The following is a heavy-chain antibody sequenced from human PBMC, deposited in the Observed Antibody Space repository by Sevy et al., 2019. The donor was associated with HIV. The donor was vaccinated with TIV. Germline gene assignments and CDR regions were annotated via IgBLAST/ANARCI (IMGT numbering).Heavy chain of an antibody. Sequence: GGSLRLSCTVTEFTSRAFAMSWVRQTPEKGLEWVSSISGSGGLTHYADSVKGRFTISRDKSQGTVYLQMNSLAVDDTAVYYCAKPNRNFTPDWFDTWGQGTLVTVSS. CDR1: EFTSRAFA. CDR2: ISGSGGLT. D-gene: IGHD1-7*01. CDR3: AKPNRNFTPDWFDT. V-gene: IGHV3-23*01. J-gene: IGHJ5*02.